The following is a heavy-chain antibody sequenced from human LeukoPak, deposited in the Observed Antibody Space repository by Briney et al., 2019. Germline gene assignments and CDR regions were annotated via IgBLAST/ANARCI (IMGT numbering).Heavy chain of an antibody. CDR2: IYYSGST. Sequence: PSETLSLTCTVSGGSISSYYWSWIRQPPGKGLEWIGYIYYSGSTNYNPSLKSRVTISVDTSKNQFSLKLSSVTAADTAVYYCARGGYCSSTSCYYAFDIWGQGTMVTVSS. V-gene: IGHV4-59*01. J-gene: IGHJ3*02. CDR3: ARGGYCSSTSCYYAFDI. D-gene: IGHD2-2*01. CDR1: GGSISSYY.